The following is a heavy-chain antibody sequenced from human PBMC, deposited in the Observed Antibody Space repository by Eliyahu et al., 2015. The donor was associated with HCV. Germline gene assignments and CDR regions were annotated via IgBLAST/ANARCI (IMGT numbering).Heavy chain of an antibody. CDR3: ARVTLDRVEVGLVYYFDY. CDR2: ISTGGST. D-gene: IGHD3-3*01. J-gene: IGHJ4*02. Sequence: EVQLVESGGGLIQPGGSLRLSCAASGFIVNNNYMSWVRQAPGKGLEWVSLISTGGSTYYADSVKGRFTVSRDSSNTAILQMTSLRVEDTAVYYCARVTLDRVEVGLVYYFDYWGQGTLVTVSS. CDR1: GFIVNNNY. V-gene: IGHV3-53*01.